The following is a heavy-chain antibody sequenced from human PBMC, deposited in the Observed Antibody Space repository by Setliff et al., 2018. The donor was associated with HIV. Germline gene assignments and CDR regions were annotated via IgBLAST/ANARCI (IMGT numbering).Heavy chain of an antibody. J-gene: IGHJ4*02. CDR1: GGSISSGDYY. CDR3: ARTRWGAPVDY. CDR2: MYYNGST. D-gene: IGHD3-16*01. V-gene: IGHV4-31*03. Sequence: SETLSLTCTVSGGSISSGDYYWSWIRQLPGKGLEWIGYMYYNGSTYSNPSLKSRVTVSQDTSKNQFSLKLSSVTAADTAVYYCARTRWGAPVDYWGQGILVTVSS.